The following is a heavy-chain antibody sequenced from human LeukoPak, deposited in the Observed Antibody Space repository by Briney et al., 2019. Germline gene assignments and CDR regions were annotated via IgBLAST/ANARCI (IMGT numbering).Heavy chain of an antibody. V-gene: IGHV3-53*05. CDR3: AKGDSSGWTGGYFDY. CDR1: GFTVSSNY. CDR2: IYSGGST. Sequence: GGSLRLSCAASGFTVSSNYMSWVRQAPGKGLEWVSVIYSGGSTYYADSVKGRFTISRDNSKNTLYLQMNSLRAEDTAVYYCAKGDSSGWTGGYFDYWGQGTLVTVSS. D-gene: IGHD6-19*01. J-gene: IGHJ4*02.